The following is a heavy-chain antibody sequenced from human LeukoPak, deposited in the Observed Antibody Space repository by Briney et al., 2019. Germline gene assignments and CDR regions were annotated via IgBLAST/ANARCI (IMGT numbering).Heavy chain of an antibody. CDR2: IVVGSGNT. CDR1: GFTFTSSA. V-gene: IGHV1-58*02. D-gene: IGHD3-9*01. Sequence: ASVKVSCKASGFTFTSSAMQWVRQARGQRLEWIGWIVVGSGNTNYAQKFQERVTITRDMSTSTAYMELSSLRSEDTAVYYCARGVGRYDILTGRLDYWGQGTLVTVSS. CDR3: ARGVGRYDILTGRLDY. J-gene: IGHJ4*02.